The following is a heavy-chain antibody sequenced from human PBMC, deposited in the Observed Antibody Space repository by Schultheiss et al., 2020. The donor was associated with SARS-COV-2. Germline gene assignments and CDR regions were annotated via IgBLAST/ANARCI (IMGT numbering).Heavy chain of an antibody. D-gene: IGHD1-26*01. CDR1: GFTFSSYA. Sequence: GGSLRLSCAASGFTFSSYAMIWVRQAPGKGLEWVSTISGSGGSTYYADSVKGRFTISRDNSKNTLYLQMNNLRAEDTAVYYCAKANSGSYPSRNDCWGQGTLVTVSS. CDR3: AKANSGSYPSRNDC. CDR2: ISGSGGST. V-gene: IGHV3-23*01. J-gene: IGHJ4*02.